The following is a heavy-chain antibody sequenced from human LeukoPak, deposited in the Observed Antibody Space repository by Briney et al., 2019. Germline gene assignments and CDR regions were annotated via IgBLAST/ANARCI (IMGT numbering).Heavy chain of an antibody. J-gene: IGHJ4*02. CDR1: GYSFTTYW. CDR3: ARRSGSFDY. D-gene: IGHD1-26*01. V-gene: IGHV5-51*01. CDR2: ILPGDSDT. Sequence: GESLKISCKGYGYSFTTYWIGWVRQMPGKGLEWMGIILPGDSDTRYSPSFQGQVTISADKSITTAYLQWSSLKASDTAIYYCARRSGSFDYWGQGTLVTVSS.